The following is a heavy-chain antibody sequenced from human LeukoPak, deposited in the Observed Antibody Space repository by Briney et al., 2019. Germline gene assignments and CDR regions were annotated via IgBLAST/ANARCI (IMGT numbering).Heavy chain of an antibody. J-gene: IGHJ5*02. CDR3: AKDYGQLWWFDP. V-gene: IGHV3-43*02. D-gene: IGHD6-6*01. Sequence: GGSLRLSCAASGFTFDDYAMHWVRQAPGKGLEWVSLISGDGGSTYYAESVKGRFTISRDNSKNSLYLQMNSLRTEDTALYYCAKDYGQLWWFDPWGQGTLVTVSS. CDR2: ISGDGGST. CDR1: GFTFDDYA.